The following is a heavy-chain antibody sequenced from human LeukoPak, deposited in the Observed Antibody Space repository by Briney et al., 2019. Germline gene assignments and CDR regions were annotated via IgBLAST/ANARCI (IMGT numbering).Heavy chain of an antibody. CDR3: ARSIAAAGTDLFDY. V-gene: IGHV4-39*07. CDR2: IYYSGST. D-gene: IGHD6-13*01. Sequence: SETLSLTCTVSGGSISSSSYYWGWIRQPPGKGLEWIGSIYYSGSTYYNPSLKSRVTISVDTSKNQFSLKLSPVTAADTAVYYCARSIAAAGTDLFDYWGQGTLVTVSS. CDR1: GGSISSSSYY. J-gene: IGHJ4*02.